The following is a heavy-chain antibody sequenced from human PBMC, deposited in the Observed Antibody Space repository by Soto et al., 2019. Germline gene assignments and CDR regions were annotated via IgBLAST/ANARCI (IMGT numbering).Heavy chain of an antibody. CDR1: GGSISSGGYS. Sequence: QLQLQESGSGLVKPSQTLSLTCAVSGGSISSGGYSCSWIRQPPGKGLEWIGYIYHSGSTYYNPYLKSRVTISVDRSKNQFSLKLSSVTAAGTAVYYCARWMTTVTTLDYWGQGTLVTVSS. CDR2: IYHSGST. J-gene: IGHJ4*02. V-gene: IGHV4-30-2*01. CDR3: ARWMTTVTTLDY. D-gene: IGHD4-4*01.